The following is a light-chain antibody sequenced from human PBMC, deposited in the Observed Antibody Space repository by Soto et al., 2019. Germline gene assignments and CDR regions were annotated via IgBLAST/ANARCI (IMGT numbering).Light chain of an antibody. CDR3: QQYNNLPPLT. J-gene: IGKJ4*01. CDR1: QSISSH. Sequence: EIVMTQSPATLSVSPGERATLSCRASQSISSHLAWYQQKPGQAPRLLIYGASVRTIGVPARFSGGGTGTEFTLTISTLQSEDFAVYYCQQYNNLPPLTFGGGTKVEFK. CDR2: GAS. V-gene: IGKV3-15*01.